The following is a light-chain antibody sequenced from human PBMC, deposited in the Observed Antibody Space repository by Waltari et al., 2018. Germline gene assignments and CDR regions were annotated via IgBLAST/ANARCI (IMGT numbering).Light chain of an antibody. CDR2: VGTGGIVG. Sequence: QPVLTQPPSASASLGPPATPTSTPTTAHSHYKVAWSRPRPGKGPRFVVRVGTGGIVGSKGDGIPDRFSVLGSGLNRYLTIKNIQEEDESDYHCGADHGSGSSFVYVFGTGTKVTVL. V-gene: IGLV9-49*03. CDR1: TAHSHYK. J-gene: IGLJ1*01. CDR3: GADHGSGSSFVYV.